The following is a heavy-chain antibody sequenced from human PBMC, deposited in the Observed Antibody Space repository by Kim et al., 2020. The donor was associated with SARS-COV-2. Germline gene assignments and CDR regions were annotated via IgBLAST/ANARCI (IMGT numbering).Heavy chain of an antibody. Sequence: NDNPSLKSRVTISVDTSKNQFSLKLSSVTAADTAVYYCARGPLIAVAFDYWGQGTLVTVSS. V-gene: IGHV4-34*01. D-gene: IGHD6-19*01. J-gene: IGHJ4*02. CDR3: ARGPLIAVAFDY.